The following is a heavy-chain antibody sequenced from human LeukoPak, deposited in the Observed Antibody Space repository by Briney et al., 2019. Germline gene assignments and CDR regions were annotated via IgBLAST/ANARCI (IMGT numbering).Heavy chain of an antibody. CDR3: ARGDRDGYNLY. Sequence: GGSLRLSCAASGFTFSNYAMNWVRQAPGKGLEWVSVIYSGGSTYYADSVKGRFTISRDNSKNTLYLQMNSLRAEDTAVYYCARGDRDGYNLYWGQGTLVTVSS. V-gene: IGHV3-66*01. CDR1: GFTFSNYA. J-gene: IGHJ4*02. CDR2: IYSGGST. D-gene: IGHD5-24*01.